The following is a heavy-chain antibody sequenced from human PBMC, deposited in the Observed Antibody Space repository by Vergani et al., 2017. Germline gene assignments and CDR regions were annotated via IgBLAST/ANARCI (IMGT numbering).Heavy chain of an antibody. V-gene: IGHV3-23*04. Sequence: EVQLVESGGGLVQPGRSLRLSCTASGFTFGDYAMSWFRQAPGKGLEWVSAISGSGGSTYYADSVKGRFTISRDNSKNTLYLQMNSLRAEDTAVYYCARDVPSGGSYLRYGMDVWGQGTTVTVSS. CDR1: GFTFGDYA. CDR2: ISGSGGST. J-gene: IGHJ6*02. CDR3: ARDVPSGGSYLRYGMDV. D-gene: IGHD1-26*01.